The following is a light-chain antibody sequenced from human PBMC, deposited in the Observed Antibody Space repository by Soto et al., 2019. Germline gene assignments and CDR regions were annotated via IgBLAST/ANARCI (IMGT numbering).Light chain of an antibody. V-gene: IGLV2-14*01. CDR2: EVS. J-gene: IGLJ1*01. Sequence: QSALTQPASVSGSPGQSITISCTGTSSDVGAYNYVSWFQQHPGKAPKLMIYEVSNRPSGVSNRFSGSKSGNTASLTISGLQAEDEADYYCSSSTSSTTYTYVFGTGTKVTVL. CDR1: SSDVGAYNY. CDR3: SSSTSSTTYTYV.